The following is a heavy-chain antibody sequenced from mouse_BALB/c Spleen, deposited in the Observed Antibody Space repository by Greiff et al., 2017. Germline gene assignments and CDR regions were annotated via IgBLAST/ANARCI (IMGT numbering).Heavy chain of an antibody. D-gene: IGHD2-14*01. Sequence: VQLKQSGTVLARPGASVKMSCKASGYSFTSYWMHWVKQRPGQGLEWIGAIYPGNSDTSYNQKFKGKAKLTAVTSASTAYMELSSLTNEDSAVYYCTRHYRYEEAGAMDYWGQGTSVTVSS. CDR1: GYSFTSYW. CDR2: IYPGNSDT. V-gene: IGHV1-5*01. CDR3: TRHYRYEEAGAMDY. J-gene: IGHJ4*01.